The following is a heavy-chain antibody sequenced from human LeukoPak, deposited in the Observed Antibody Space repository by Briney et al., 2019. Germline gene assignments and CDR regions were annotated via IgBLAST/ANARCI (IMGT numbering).Heavy chain of an antibody. CDR1: GDSISNYN. CDR3: ARARTRGNNWYFDY. CDR2: IYYRGNT. V-gene: IGHV4-59*01. J-gene: IGHJ4*02. Sequence: SETLSLTCTVSGDSISNYNWNWIRQPPGKGLEWIGYIYYRGNTNYNPSLKSRLTISADASKSPCSLRVSSVIAADTAVYYCARARTRGNNWYFDYCGQGTLVTVSS. D-gene: IGHD1-1*01.